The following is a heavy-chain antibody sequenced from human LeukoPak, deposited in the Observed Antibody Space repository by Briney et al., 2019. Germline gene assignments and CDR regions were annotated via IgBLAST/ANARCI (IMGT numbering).Heavy chain of an antibody. D-gene: IGHD6-19*01. J-gene: IGHJ4*02. CDR3: AKVPPYSRGWYGYYFDY. Sequence: GGSLRLSCAASGFTFSSYGMHWVRQAPGKGLEWVAFIRYDGSNKYYADSVKGRFTISRDNSKNTLYLQLNSLRAEDTAVYYCAKVPPYSRGWYGYYFDYWGQGTLVTVSS. V-gene: IGHV3-30*02. CDR1: GFTFSSYG. CDR2: IRYDGSNK.